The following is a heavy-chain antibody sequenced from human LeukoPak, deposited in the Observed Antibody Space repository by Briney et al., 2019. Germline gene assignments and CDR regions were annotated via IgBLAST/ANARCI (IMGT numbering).Heavy chain of an antibody. CDR2: ISGTGSHI. CDR3: VREPGAPRGWFDS. D-gene: IGHD7-27*01. CDR1: GFTFSTYN. J-gene: IGHJ5*01. V-gene: IGHV3-21*01. Sequence: GGSLRLSCAASGFTFSTYNMNWVRQAPGKGLEWVSSISGTGSHIYSADSMKGRFIISRDNAKNSLYLQLNSLRAEDTAMYYCVREPGAPRGWFDSWGQGTLVTVSS.